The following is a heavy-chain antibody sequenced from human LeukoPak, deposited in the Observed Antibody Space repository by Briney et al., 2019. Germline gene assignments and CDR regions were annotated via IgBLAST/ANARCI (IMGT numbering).Heavy chain of an antibody. V-gene: IGHV1-2*02. CDR2: INPNSGVT. Sequence: GASVTVSCTASGYTFTGFYMPWVRQAPGQGLEWMGWINPNSGVTNYAQKFQGRVTMTTDTSISTAYMELSGLRSDDTAVYYCARTQTLDYWGEGTLATVSS. CDR1: GYTFTGFY. D-gene: IGHD4-23*01. J-gene: IGHJ4*02. CDR3: ARTQTLDY.